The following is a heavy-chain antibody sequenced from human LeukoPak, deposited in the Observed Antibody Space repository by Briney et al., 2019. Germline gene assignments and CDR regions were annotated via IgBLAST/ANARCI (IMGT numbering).Heavy chain of an antibody. Sequence: QTGGSLRLSCAASGFTFTSYAMHWVRQAPGRGLEWVAFIAYDGSDKKYADSVRGRFTISRDDFKNTLYLQMNSLRSEDTAVYYCVKEEKYGSYWPFDSWGQGSLVTVSS. J-gene: IGHJ4*02. V-gene: IGHV3-30*02. D-gene: IGHD6-6*01. CDR1: GFTFTSYA. CDR2: IAYDGSDK. CDR3: VKEEKYGSYWPFDS.